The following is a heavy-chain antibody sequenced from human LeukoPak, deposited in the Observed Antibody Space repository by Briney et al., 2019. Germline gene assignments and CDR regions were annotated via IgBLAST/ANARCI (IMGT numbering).Heavy chain of an antibody. J-gene: IGHJ4*02. D-gene: IGHD3-16*02. V-gene: IGHV1-69*04. Sequence: SVKVSCKASGGTFSSYAISWVRQAPGQGLEWMGRIIPILGIANYAQKFQGRVTITADKSTSTAYMELSSQRSEDTAVYYCARGSLGELSFFYYFDYWGQGTLVTVSS. CDR1: GGTFSSYA. CDR3: ARGSLGELSFFYYFDY. CDR2: IIPILGIA.